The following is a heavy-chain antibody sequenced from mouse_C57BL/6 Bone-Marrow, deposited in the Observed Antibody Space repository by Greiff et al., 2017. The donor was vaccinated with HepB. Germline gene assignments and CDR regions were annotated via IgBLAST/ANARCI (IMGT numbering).Heavy chain of an antibody. Sequence: EVKVVESGGGLVQSGRSLILSCATSGFTFSDFYMEWVRQAPGKGLEWIAASRNKANDYTTEYSASVKGRFIVSRDTSQSILYLQMNALRAEDTAMYYCARDADYYDYDEGYFDVWGTGTTVTVSS. CDR2: SRNKANDYTT. J-gene: IGHJ1*03. CDR3: ARDADYYDYDEGYFDV. V-gene: IGHV7-1*01. D-gene: IGHD2-4*01. CDR1: GFTFSDFY.